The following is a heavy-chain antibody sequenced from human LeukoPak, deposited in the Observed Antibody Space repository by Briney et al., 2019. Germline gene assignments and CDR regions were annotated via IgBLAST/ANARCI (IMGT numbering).Heavy chain of an antibody. CDR2: ITASGTAM. V-gene: IGHV3-48*02. CDR1: GFTFSSYS. D-gene: IGHD6-19*01. J-gene: IGHJ4*02. CDR3: ASSYSSGWFEDDY. Sequence: GGSLRLSCAASGFTFSSYSMNWVRQAPGKGLEWVSHITASGTAMFYADSVKGRFTISRDNAKNSLYLQMNSLRDEDTAVYYCASSYSSGWFEDDYWGQGTLVTVSS.